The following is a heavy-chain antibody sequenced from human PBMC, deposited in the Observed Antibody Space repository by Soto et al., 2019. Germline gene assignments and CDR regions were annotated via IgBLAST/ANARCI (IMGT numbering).Heavy chain of an antibody. CDR2: ISVSGGST. Sequence: GGSLRLSCAASGFTFIGYAMSWVRQAPGKGLEWVSAISVSGGSTYYADSVKGRFTISRDNSKNTLYLQMNSLRAEDTAVYYCANVDTARLYYYYGMDVWGQGTTVTVSS. D-gene: IGHD5-18*01. CDR3: ANVDTARLYYYYGMDV. J-gene: IGHJ6*02. V-gene: IGHV3-23*01. CDR1: GFTFIGYA.